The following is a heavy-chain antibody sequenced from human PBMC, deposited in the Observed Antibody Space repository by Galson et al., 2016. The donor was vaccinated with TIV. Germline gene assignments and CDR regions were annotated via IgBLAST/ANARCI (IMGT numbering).Heavy chain of an antibody. V-gene: IGHV4-38-2*02. CDR3: EREGSTVTMHHYFGLDV. CDR2: IYYTGTT. D-gene: IGHD4-17*01. CDR1: GYSISSGYY. J-gene: IGHJ6*02. Sequence: TLSLPCTVSGYSISSGYYWGWIRQSPGKGLEWMGSIYYTGTTYTNPSLKSRLALSVDTSNNQVSLRLSSVTAADTAVYYCEREGSTVTMHHYFGLDVWGQGATVIVSS.